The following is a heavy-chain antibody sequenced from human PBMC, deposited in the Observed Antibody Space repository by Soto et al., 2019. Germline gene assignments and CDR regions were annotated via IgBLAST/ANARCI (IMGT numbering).Heavy chain of an antibody. V-gene: IGHV3-30*18. J-gene: IGHJ5*02. CDR2: ISYDGSNK. Sequence: QVQLVESGGSVVQPGRSLRLSCAASGFTFSSYGMHWVRQAPGKGLEWVAVISYDGSNKYYADSVKGRFTISRDNSKNTLYLQMNSLRAEDTAVYYCAKGIEFDPWGQGTLVTVSS. CDR3: AKGIEFDP. CDR1: GFTFSSYG.